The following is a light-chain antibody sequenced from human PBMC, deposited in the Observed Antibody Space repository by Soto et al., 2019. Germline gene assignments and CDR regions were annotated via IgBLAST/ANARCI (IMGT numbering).Light chain of an antibody. CDR1: QNVKTR. CDR2: DAF. Sequence: ERVKIPSPAAPSVTTGERATLSCRASQNVKTRLAWYQQKPGQAPRLLIFDAFTRATGIPARFSGSASGTDFTLTISSLQSEDSAVYYCQQYDEWPLTFGGGTKVDIK. J-gene: IGKJ4*01. CDR3: QQYDEWPLT. V-gene: IGKV3-15*01.